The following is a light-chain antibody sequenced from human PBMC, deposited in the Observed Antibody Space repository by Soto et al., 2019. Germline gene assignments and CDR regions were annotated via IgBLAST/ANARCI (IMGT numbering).Light chain of an antibody. CDR2: STS. V-gene: IGKV1-39*01. Sequence: DIQMTQSPSSLSASVGDRVTITCRASQTISSYVNWYQQKPGKAPRLLIYSTSTLPRGVPSRFSGSGSGKDFTLIISSLQPEDFATYYCQQSYSAPVTFGQGTRVEF. CDR3: QQSYSAPVT. CDR1: QTISSY. J-gene: IGKJ1*01.